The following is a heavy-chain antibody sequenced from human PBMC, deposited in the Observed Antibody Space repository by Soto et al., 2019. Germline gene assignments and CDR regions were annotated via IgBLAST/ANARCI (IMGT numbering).Heavy chain of an antibody. CDR3: ARSIVVVTAADY. CDR2: INAGNGNT. CDR1: GYTFTSYA. J-gene: IGHJ4*02. Sequence: ASVKVSCKASGYTFTSYAMHWVRQAPGQKLEWMGWINAGNGNTKYSQKFHGRVTITRDTSASTAYMDLSSPRSEDTAVYYCARSIVVVTAADYWGQGTLATVSS. V-gene: IGHV1-3*01. D-gene: IGHD2-21*02.